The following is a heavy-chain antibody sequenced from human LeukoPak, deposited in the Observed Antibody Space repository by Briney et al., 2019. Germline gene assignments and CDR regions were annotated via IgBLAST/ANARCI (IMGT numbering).Heavy chain of an antibody. D-gene: IGHD2-2*01. CDR1: GFTFSDYY. J-gene: IGHJ4*02. CDR2: IKEDGSEK. V-gene: IGHV3-7*01. Sequence: GGSLRLSCAASGFTFSDYYMSWIRQAPGKGLEWVATIKEDGSEKYYVDSVKGRFTISRDNAKNSLYLQMNSLRAEDTAVYYCARGMSTFAYWGQGILVTVSS. CDR3: ARGMSTFAY.